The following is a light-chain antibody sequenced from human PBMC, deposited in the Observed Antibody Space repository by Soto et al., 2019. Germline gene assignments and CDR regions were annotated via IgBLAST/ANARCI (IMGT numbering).Light chain of an antibody. CDR3: SSYTSSSTLVV. V-gene: IGLV2-14*01. CDR2: DVS. J-gene: IGLJ2*01. CDR1: SSDVGGYNY. Sequence: QSALTQPASVSGSPGQSITISCTGTSSDVGGYNYVSWYQQHPGKAPKLMIYDVSNRPSGVSNRFSGSKSGNTASLTISGLQAMDGAAYYRSSYTSSSTLVVFGGGTKLTVL.